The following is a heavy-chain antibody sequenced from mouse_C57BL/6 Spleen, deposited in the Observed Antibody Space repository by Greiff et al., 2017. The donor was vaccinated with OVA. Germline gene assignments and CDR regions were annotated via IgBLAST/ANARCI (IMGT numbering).Heavy chain of an antibody. CDR3: STWDYTGSSWGY. CDR1: GFNIKDDY. V-gene: IGHV14-4*01. D-gene: IGHD1-1*01. CDR2: IDPENGDT. Sequence: EVQLQESGAELVRPGASVKLSCTASGFNIKDDYMHWVKQRPEQGLEWIGWIDPENGDTEYASKFQGKATITADTASNTAYLQLSSLTSEDTAVYYCSTWDYTGSSWGYWGQGTTRTVSS. J-gene: IGHJ2*01.